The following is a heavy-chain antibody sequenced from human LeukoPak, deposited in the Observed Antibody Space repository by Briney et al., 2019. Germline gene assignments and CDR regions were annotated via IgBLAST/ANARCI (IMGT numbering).Heavy chain of an antibody. CDR1: GFTLSSYE. Sequence: GGSLRLSCTASGFTLSSYEMSWVRQAPGKGLEWVAYISSSGSTTYYVESVKGRFTISRDNTKNSVFLQMNSLRAEDTAVFYCARSTSWYHKFDYWGQGTLVTVSS. J-gene: IGHJ4*02. CDR3: ARSTSWYHKFDY. CDR2: ISSSGSTT. V-gene: IGHV3-48*03. D-gene: IGHD2-2*01.